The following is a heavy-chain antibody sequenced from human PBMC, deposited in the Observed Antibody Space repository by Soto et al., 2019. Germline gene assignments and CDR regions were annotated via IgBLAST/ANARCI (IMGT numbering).Heavy chain of an antibody. CDR3: ATLPPRIVVVMTDLPT. J-gene: IGHJ5*02. Sequence: QLRESGPGLVKPSGTLSLTCLVSGASISSTYWWSWVRRTPGKRLEWIGQIYHTGTTSYNPSLKNRVTISLDKSNNQFSLRLTSMTAADTAVYYCATLPPRIVVVMTDLPTWGQGTLVTVSS. CDR1: GASISSTYW. V-gene: IGHV4-4*02. D-gene: IGHD2-15*01. CDR2: IYHTGTT.